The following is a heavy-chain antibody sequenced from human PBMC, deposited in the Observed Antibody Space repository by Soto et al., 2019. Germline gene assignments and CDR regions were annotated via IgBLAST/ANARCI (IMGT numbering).Heavy chain of an antibody. V-gene: IGHV4-39*01. Sequence: QLQLQESGPGLVKPSETLSLTCTVSGDSISRSSYYWGWIRQPPGMGLEWIGSIYYSGSSYYSPSLKSRVTISVDTSKNQISLKRTSVTAADTAVYYCARHTNWNAAFDAFEIWGQGTMVTVSA. J-gene: IGHJ3*02. CDR2: IYYSGSS. CDR3: ARHTNWNAAFDAFEI. D-gene: IGHD1-1*01. CDR1: GDSISRSSYY.